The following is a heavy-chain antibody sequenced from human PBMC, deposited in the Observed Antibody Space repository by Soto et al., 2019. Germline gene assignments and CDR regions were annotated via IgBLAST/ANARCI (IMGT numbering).Heavy chain of an antibody. D-gene: IGHD2-2*01. CDR3: ARADTGMPVTSPFPEF. V-gene: IGHV4-59*08. CDR2: INYSGRA. Sequence: CIRKKPGKGLERIGYINYSGRATHKPPLRKQDTISLDTPKNQSSLKLNSVTATDTAIFFCARADTGMPVTSPFPEFWGPGTLVTVSS. J-gene: IGHJ4*02.